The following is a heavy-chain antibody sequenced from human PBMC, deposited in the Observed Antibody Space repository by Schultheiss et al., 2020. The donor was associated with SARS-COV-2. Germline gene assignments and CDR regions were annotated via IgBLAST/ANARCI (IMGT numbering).Heavy chain of an antibody. J-gene: IGHJ5*02. CDR1: GGSISSGYHY. V-gene: IGHV4-39*01. Sequence: SETLSLTCAVSGGSISSGYHYWAWIRQPPGKGLEWIGYIYYGGSNYHSPSQRSRITTSVDTSKNQISLKLSSVTAADTAVYYCARRRNDNGENWFDPWGQGTLVTVSS. CDR3: ARRRNDNGENWFDP. D-gene: IGHD1-1*01. CDR2: IYYGGSN.